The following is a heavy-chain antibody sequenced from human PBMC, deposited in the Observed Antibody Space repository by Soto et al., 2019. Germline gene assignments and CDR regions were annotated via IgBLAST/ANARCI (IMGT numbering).Heavy chain of an antibody. CDR1: GSGFSFSDYA. D-gene: IGHD2-2*02. V-gene: IGHV3-23*01. CDR3: AQYTCTTSSCNRWFDP. Sequence: EAQLLESGGGLVQPGGSLRLSCAASGSGFSFSDYAMTWVRQAPGRGLEWVSVISSDGETSNYADSVQGRFTISRDNSRNTLYLQMNSLRADDSAIYYCAQYTCTTSSCNRWFDPWGQGTLVTVSS. J-gene: IGHJ5*02. CDR2: ISSDGETS.